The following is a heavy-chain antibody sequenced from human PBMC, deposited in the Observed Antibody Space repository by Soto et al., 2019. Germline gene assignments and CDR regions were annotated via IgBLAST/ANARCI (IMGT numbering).Heavy chain of an antibody. CDR1: GFTFSSYG. CDR3: ARGGDYYYGMYV. J-gene: IGHJ6*02. CDR2: IWYDGSNK. V-gene: IGHV3-33*01. Sequence: QVQLVESGGGVVQPGRSLRLSCAASGFTFSSYGMHWVRQAPGKGLEWVAVIWYDGSNKYYADSVKGRFTISRDNSKNTLYLQMNRLRAEDTAVYYCARGGDYYYGMYVWGQGTTVTVSS.